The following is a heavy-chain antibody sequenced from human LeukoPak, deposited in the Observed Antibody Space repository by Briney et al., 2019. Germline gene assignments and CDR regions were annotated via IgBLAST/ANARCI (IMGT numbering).Heavy chain of an antibody. D-gene: IGHD6-13*01. CDR2: INPNSGGT. J-gene: IGHJ5*02. CDR3: AREVAKKYSSTRGGFDP. Sequence: ASVKVSCKASGYTFTGYYMHWVRQAPGQGLEWMGWINPNSGGTDYAQKFQGRVTMTRDTSISTTYMELSRLRSDDTAVYYCAREVAKKYSSTRGGFDPWGQGTLVTVSS. CDR1: GYTFTGYY. V-gene: IGHV1-2*02.